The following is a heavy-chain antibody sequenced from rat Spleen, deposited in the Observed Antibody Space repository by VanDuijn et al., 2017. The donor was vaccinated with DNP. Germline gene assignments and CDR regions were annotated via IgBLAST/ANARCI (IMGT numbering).Heavy chain of an antibody. D-gene: IGHD1-4*01. J-gene: IGHJ2*01. Sequence: EVLLVESDGGLVQPGRSLKLSCAASGFTFSDYYMAWIRQAPGKGLEWVASISSTGDNTYYSDSVKGRFTVSRDDAKSTLYLQMDSLRSEDTAAYYCVSRPPPTRGPFDYWGQGVMVTVSS. CDR2: ISSTGDNT. CDR1: GFTFSDYY. V-gene: IGHV5-25*01. CDR3: VSRPPPTRGPFDY.